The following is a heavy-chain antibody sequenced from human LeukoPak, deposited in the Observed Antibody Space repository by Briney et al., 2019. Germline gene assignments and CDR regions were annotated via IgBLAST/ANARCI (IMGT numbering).Heavy chain of an antibody. V-gene: IGHV4-4*07. CDR1: GGSISSYY. Sequence: PSETLSLTCTVSGGSISSYYWSWIRQPAGKGLEWIGRIYASGSTNYNPSLKSRVTMSVDTSKNQFSLNLSSVTAADTAVYYCARGPRSGYCSSTSCYYWGQGTLVTVSS. CDR3: ARGPRSGYCSSTSCYY. D-gene: IGHD2-2*01. CDR2: IYASGST. J-gene: IGHJ4*02.